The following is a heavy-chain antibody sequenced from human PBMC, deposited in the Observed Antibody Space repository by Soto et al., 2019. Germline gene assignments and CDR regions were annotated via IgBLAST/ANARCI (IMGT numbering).Heavy chain of an antibody. CDR3: AKSYSSNWYDYFDY. Sequence: EVQLVESGGDLVQPGGSLRLSCAASGFAFGTYWMHWVRQAPGKGLVWVSRINSDGSSTNYADSVKGRFTISRDTSKNTLYLQMDSLRAEDTALYYCAKSYSSNWYDYFDYWGQGTLVTVSS. CDR2: INSDGSST. CDR1: GFAFGTYW. V-gene: IGHV3-74*01. J-gene: IGHJ4*02. D-gene: IGHD6-13*01.